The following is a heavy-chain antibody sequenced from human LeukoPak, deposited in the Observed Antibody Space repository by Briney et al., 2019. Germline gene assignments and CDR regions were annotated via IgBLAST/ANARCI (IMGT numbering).Heavy chain of an antibody. CDR3: ARGTPAAAGDY. CDR1: GFTLSSYW. J-gene: IGHJ4*02. D-gene: IGHD6-25*01. Sequence: GGSLRLSCAASGFTLSSYWIHWVRQPPGKGLVWDSRINSDGSSTTYADSVKGRFTISRDNAKNTLYLQMNSLRAEDTAVYYCARGTPAAAGDYWGQGTLVTVSS. CDR2: INSDGSST. V-gene: IGHV3-74*01.